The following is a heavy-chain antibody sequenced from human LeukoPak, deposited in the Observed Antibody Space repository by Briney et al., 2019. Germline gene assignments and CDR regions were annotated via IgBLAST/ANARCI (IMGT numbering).Heavy chain of an antibody. D-gene: IGHD6-6*01. CDR1: GYTFTGYY. CDR3: ARDRNSGSSLDI. Sequence: ASVKVSCKASGYTFTGYYIHWVRQAPGQGLEWMGWIYPYSGDTNYAQNFRGRVTMTRDTSISTAYMELSSLKSDDTAVYYCARDRNSGSSLDIWGQGTMLTVSS. CDR2: IYPYSGDT. V-gene: IGHV1-2*02. J-gene: IGHJ3*02.